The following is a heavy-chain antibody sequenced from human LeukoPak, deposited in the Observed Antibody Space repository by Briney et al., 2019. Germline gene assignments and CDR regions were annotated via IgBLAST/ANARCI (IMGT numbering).Heavy chain of an antibody. D-gene: IGHD2-2*01. CDR3: ASVLVVVPAAISYYYYGMDV. CDR2: LSPGGGTI. J-gene: IGHJ6*02. Sequence: GGSLRLSCAASGFTFSDYHMNWIRQAPGKGLEWLSYLSPGGGTIYFADSVRGRFTISRDNAKNSLYLQMNSLTADDTAVYYCASVLVVVPAAISYYYYGMDVWGQGTTVTVSS. CDR1: GFTFSDYH. V-gene: IGHV3-11*04.